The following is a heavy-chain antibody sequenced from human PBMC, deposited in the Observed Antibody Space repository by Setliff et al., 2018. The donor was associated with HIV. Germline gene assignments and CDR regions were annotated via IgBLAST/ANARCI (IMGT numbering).Heavy chain of an antibody. CDR2: ISDSGGAS. CDR1: GFSFSNFA. V-gene: IGHV3-23*01. J-gene: IGHJ6*01. D-gene: IGHD2-2*01. CDR3: AQGRTTTWYDMDV. Sequence: EVSLRLSCAASGFSFSNFAMTWVRQAPGKGREWVSGISDSGGASHYADSVKGRFTISRDNSKNTLHLQMDSLRVEATAVYYCAQGRTTTWYDMDVWGQGTTVTVSS.